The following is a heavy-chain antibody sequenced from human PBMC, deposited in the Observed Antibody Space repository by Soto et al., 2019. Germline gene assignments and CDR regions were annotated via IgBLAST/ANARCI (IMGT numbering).Heavy chain of an antibody. Sequence: GESLKISCKGSGYSFTSYWIGWVRQMPGKGLGWMGIIYPGDSDTRYSPSFQGQVTISADKSISTAYLQWSSLKASDTAMYYCARQSVVLRFLEWLSHDGMDVWGQGTTVTVSS. V-gene: IGHV5-51*01. CDR3: ARQSVVLRFLEWLSHDGMDV. D-gene: IGHD3-3*01. CDR2: IYPGDSDT. CDR1: GYSFTSYW. J-gene: IGHJ6*02.